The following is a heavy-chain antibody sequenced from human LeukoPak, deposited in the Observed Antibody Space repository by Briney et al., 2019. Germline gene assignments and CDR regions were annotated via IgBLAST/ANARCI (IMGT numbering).Heavy chain of an antibody. CDR2: IKQDGSEK. V-gene: IGHV3-7*01. J-gene: IGHJ3*02. Sequence: GGSLRLSCAASGFTFSSYWMSWVRQAPGKGLEWVANIKQDGSEKYYVDSVKGRFTISRDNAKNSLYLQMNSLRAEDTAVYYCARPELLVWGGYLDAFDIWGQGTMVTVSS. D-gene: IGHD3-16*02. CDR3: ARPELLVWGGYLDAFDI. CDR1: GFTFSSYW.